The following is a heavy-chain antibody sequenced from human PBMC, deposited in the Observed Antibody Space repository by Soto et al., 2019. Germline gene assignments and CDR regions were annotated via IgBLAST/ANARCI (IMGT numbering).Heavy chain of an antibody. J-gene: IGHJ4*02. Sequence: ASVKVSCKASGYTFTSYDINWVRQATGQGLEWMGWMNPNSGNTGYAQKFQGRVTMTRNTSISTAYMELSSLRSEDTAVYYCARALEGSGWYGYWGQGTLVTVSS. D-gene: IGHD6-19*01. CDR3: ARALEGSGWYGY. CDR2: MNPNSGNT. CDR1: GYTFTSYD. V-gene: IGHV1-8*01.